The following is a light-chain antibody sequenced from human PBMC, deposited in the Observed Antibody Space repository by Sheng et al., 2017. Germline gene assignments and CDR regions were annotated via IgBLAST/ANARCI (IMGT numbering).Light chain of an antibody. V-gene: IGLV4-69*01. Sequence: QPVLTQSPSASASLGASVKLTCTLSSGHSSYVIAWHQQQPEKGPRYLMKVNSDGSHNKGDEIPDRFSGSSSGAERYLTISSLQSEDEADYYCQTWGTGIWVFGGGTKLTVL. CDR3: QTWGTGIWV. CDR2: VNSDGSH. CDR1: SGHSSYV. J-gene: IGLJ3*02.